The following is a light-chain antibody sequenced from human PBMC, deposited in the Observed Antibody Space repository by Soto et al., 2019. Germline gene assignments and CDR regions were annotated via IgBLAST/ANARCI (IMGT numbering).Light chain of an antibody. V-gene: IGLV2-8*01. J-gene: IGLJ1*01. CDR1: SSDVGRYNF. Sequence: QSVLTQPPSASGSPGQSVTISCTGTSSDVGRYNFVSWYQQHPGKAPKLMIFEVTKRPSGVPDRFSGSKSGNTASLTVSGLQAEDEADYYCSSLAPDYTNHYVFGTGTKVTVL. CDR2: EVT. CDR3: SSLAPDYTNHYV.